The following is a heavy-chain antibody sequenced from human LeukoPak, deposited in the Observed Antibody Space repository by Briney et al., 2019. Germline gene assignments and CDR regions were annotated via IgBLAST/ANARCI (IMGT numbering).Heavy chain of an antibody. Sequence: GRSLRLSCAASGFTFSSYGMHWVRQAPGKGLEWVAVISYDGSNKYYADSVKGRFTISRENAKNSLYLQMNSLRVGDTAVYYCARRAQGAFDIWGQGTMVTVSS. V-gene: IGHV3-30*03. CDR2: ISYDGSNK. J-gene: IGHJ3*02. CDR1: GFTFSSYG. CDR3: ARRAQGAFDI.